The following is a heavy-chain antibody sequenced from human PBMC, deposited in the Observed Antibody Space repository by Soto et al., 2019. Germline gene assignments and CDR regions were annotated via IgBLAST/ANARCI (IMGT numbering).Heavy chain of an antibody. J-gene: IGHJ4*02. D-gene: IGHD1-1*01. Sequence: QVHLVQSGAEVKKPGASVKVSCKGSGYAFTTYGITWVRQAPGQGLEWMGWISAHNGNTNYAQKLQGRVTVTRDTSTSTAYRELRSLRSDDPAVYYCARGRYGDYWGQGAVVTVSS. CDR2: ISAHNGNT. V-gene: IGHV1-18*01. CDR1: GYAFTTYG. CDR3: ARGRYGDY.